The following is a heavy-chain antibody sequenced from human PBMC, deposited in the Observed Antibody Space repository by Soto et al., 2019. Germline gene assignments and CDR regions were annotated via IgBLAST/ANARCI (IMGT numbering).Heavy chain of an antibody. CDR1: GGTFSSYA. CDR2: IIPIFGTA. CDR3: ARLGDANSRRYYHCFDP. D-gene: IGHD3-22*01. Sequence: SVKVSCKASGGTFSSYAISWVRQAPGQGLEWMGGIIPIFGTANYAQKFQGRVTITADESTSTAYMELSSLRSEDTAVYYCARLGDANSRRYYHCFDPWGQGTLVTVSS. J-gene: IGHJ5*02. V-gene: IGHV1-69*13.